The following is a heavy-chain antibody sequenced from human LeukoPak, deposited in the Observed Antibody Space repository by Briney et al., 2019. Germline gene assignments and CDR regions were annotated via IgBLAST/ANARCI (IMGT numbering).Heavy chain of an antibody. V-gene: IGHV4-59*08. CDR2: IYYSGST. CDR1: GGSISSYY. CDR3: ARIYSSSWYYFDY. J-gene: IGHJ4*02. Sequence: KPSETLSLTCTVSGGSISSYYWSWIRQPPGKGLEWIGYIYYSGSTNYNPSLKSRVTISVDTSKNQFSLKLSSVTAADTAVYYCARIYSSSWYYFDYWGQGTLVTVSS. D-gene: IGHD6-13*01.